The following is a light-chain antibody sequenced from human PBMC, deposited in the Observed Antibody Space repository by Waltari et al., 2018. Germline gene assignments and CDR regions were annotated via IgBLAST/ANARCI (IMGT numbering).Light chain of an antibody. CDR2: KAL. Sequence: DIQMTQSPATLSASVGDRVTITCRASQSISRCLASYQQKPGRAPKLLIYKALILDTGVPSRFSGSESGTEFTLTISSLQPDDFATYYCQQYNSSSRTFGQGTKVEIK. CDR1: QSISRC. V-gene: IGKV1-5*03. J-gene: IGKJ1*01. CDR3: QQYNSSSRT.